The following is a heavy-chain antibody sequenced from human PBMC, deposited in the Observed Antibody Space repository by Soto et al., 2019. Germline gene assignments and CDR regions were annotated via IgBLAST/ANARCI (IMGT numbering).Heavy chain of an antibody. J-gene: IGHJ4*02. V-gene: IGHV3-23*01. CDR1: GFKFSNYA. D-gene: IGHD3-16*01. CDR2: ISATGGGT. CDR3: AKDRRAGGNSAFYFDF. Sequence: GSLRLSWAASGFKFSNYAMSWVRQAPGKGLEWVSLISATGGGTYYADSVKGRFTISRDNSHNTLYLQVHSLTAEDTAVYYCAKDRRAGGNSAFYFDFWGQGAQVTVSS.